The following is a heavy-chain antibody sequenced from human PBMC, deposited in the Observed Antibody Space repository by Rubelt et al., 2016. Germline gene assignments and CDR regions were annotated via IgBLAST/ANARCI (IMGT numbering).Heavy chain of an antibody. V-gene: IGHV4-59*01. D-gene: IGHD1-26*01. CDR2: IYYTGST. CDR3: ARGIAHSGSNFDY. Sequence: QLQLQESGPGLVKPSETLSLTCTVSGGSMSNYYWNWIRQSPGKGLEWIACIYYTGSTNYNPSLKSRGTMSVDTSTNQFTLKLSSVTAADAAVYYCARGIAHSGSNFDYWGQGALVTVSS. CDR1: GGSMSNYY. J-gene: IGHJ4*02.